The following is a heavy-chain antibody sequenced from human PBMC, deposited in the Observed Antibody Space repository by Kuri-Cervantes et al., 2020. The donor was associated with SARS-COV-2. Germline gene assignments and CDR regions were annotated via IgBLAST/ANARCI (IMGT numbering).Heavy chain of an antibody. V-gene: IGHV3-7*01. CDR1: GFTFSSYW. CDR2: IKQDGSEK. Sequence: GGSLRLSCAASGFTFSSYWMSWIRQAPGKGLEWVANIKQDGSEKYYVDSVKGRFTISRDNAKNSLYLQMNSLRAEDTAVYYCAREGELGYFDYWGQGTPVTVSS. CDR3: AREGELGYFDY. D-gene: IGHD7-27*01. J-gene: IGHJ4*02.